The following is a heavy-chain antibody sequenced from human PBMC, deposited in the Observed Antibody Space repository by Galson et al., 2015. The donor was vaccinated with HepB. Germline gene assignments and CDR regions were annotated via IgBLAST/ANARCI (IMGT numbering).Heavy chain of an antibody. J-gene: IGHJ4*02. CDR1: GFAFSNFP. D-gene: IGHD4-11*01. CDR2: ISGGGNTT. V-gene: IGHV3-23*01. CDR3: AKDPLTTVIPFDF. Sequence: SLRLSCAASGFAFSNFPMSWVRQAPGKGLEWVSVISGGGNTTYYADSVKGRFTISRDNSKNILYLKMNGLRAEDTAVYYCAKDPLTTVIPFDFWGQGTLVTVSS.